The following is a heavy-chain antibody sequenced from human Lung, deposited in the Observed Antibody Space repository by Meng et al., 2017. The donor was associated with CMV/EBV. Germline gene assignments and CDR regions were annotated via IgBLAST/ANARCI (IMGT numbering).Heavy chain of an antibody. Sequence: ASAKVSCKASGYTFTSYGVSWVRQAPGQGLEWMGWISGYNGRTNYNQKFQGRVTLTTDTSTHTAYMELRSLRSDDTAVYYCARDFYEYDDSGYYDDTFEIWGKGTXVTVSS. V-gene: IGHV1-18*01. CDR2: ISGYNGRT. D-gene: IGHD3-22*01. J-gene: IGHJ3*02. CDR1: GYTFTSYG. CDR3: ARDFYEYDDSGYYDDTFEI.